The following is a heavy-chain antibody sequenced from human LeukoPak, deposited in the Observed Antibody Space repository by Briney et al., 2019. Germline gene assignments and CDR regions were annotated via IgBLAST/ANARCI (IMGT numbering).Heavy chain of an antibody. V-gene: IGHV1-2*02. CDR2: INPNSGGT. J-gene: IGHJ4*02. Sequence: ASVKVSCKASGYTFTGYYMHWVRQAPGQGLEWMGWINPNSGGTNYAQKFQGRVTMTRDTSISTAYMELSRLRSDDTAVYYCASSWGSTSLTDYYFDYWGQGTLVTVSS. D-gene: IGHD2-2*01. CDR3: ASSWGSTSLTDYYFDY. CDR1: GYTFTGYY.